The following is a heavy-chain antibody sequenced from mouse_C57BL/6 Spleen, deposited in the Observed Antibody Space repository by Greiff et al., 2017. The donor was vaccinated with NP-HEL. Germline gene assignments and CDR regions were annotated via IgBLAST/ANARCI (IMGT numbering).Heavy chain of an antibody. CDR3: ATYSNYGDAMDY. D-gene: IGHD2-5*01. J-gene: IGHJ4*01. V-gene: IGHV1-61*01. Sequence: VQLQQPGAELVRPGSSVKLSCKASGYTFTSYWMDWVKQRPGQGLEWIGNIYPSDSETHYNQKFKDKATLTVDKSSSTAYMQLSSLTSEDSAVYYCATYSNYGDAMDYWGQGTSVTVSS. CDR1: GYTFTSYW. CDR2: IYPSDSET.